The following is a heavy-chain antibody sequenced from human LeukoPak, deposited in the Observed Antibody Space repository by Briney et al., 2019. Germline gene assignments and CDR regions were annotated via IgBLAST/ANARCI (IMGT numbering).Heavy chain of an antibody. CDR2: IRWNSGSI. V-gene: IGHV3-9*01. J-gene: IGHJ4*02. Sequence: GGSLRLSCAASGFTFSSYAMSWVRQAPGKGLEWVSGIRWNSGSIGYADSVKGRFTISRDNAKNSLYLQMNSLRAEDTALYYCAKDISPGYSSGWYYFDYWGQGTLVTVSS. D-gene: IGHD6-19*01. CDR1: GFTFSSYA. CDR3: AKDISPGYSSGWYYFDY.